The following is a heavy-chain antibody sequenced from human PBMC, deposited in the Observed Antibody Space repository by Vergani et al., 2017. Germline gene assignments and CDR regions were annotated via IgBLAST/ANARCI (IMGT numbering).Heavy chain of an antibody. CDR3: ARDDSVEAAAGPLDY. Sequence: EVQLVESGGGLVQPGRSLRLSCAASGFTFDDYAMHWVRQAPGKGLEWVSGISWNSGSIGYADSVKGRFTISRDNAKNSLYLQMNSLRAEDTAVYYCARDDSVEAAAGPLDYWGQGTLVTVSS. D-gene: IGHD6-13*01. J-gene: IGHJ4*02. CDR2: ISWNSGSI. V-gene: IGHV3-9*01. CDR1: GFTFDDYA.